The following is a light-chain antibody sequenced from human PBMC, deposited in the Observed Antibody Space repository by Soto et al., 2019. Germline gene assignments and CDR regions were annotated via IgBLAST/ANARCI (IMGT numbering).Light chain of an antibody. CDR2: DAS. CDR1: QSVSSSY. CDR3: QQYNSYSVT. V-gene: IGKV3-20*01. Sequence: EIVLTQSPGTLSLSPGERATLSCRASQSVSSSYLAWYQQKPGQAPRRLIYDASNRATGIPARFSGSGSGTEFTLTISSLQPDDFATYYCQQYNSYSVTFGQGTRLEI. J-gene: IGKJ5*01.